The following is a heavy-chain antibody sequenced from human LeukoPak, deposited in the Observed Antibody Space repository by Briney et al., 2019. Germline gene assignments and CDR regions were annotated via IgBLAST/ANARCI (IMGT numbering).Heavy chain of an antibody. V-gene: IGHV1-8*01. J-gene: IGHJ4*02. CDR1: GYTFTSYD. Sequence: VASVKVSCKASGYTFTSYDINWVRQATGQGLEWVGWMNPNSGNTGYAQKLQGRVTMTTDTSTSTAYMELRSLRSDDTAVYYCARDEGIAVAGGDYWGQGTLVTVSS. D-gene: IGHD6-19*01. CDR2: MNPNSGNT. CDR3: ARDEGIAVAGGDY.